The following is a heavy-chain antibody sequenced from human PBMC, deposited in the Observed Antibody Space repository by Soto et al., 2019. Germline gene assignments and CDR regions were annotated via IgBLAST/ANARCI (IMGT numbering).Heavy chain of an antibody. Sequence: QVQLVQSGAEVKKPGASVKVSCKASGYTFTRSGISWVRQAPGQGPEWMGWISSYNGDTNYAQTSQGRVPMTTATSTSTAHMELRSLRSAATAVYYCARQGVAPYYYYGMDVWRPGTPVTVSS. CDR2: ISSYNGDT. CDR1: GYTFTRSG. V-gene: IGHV1-18*01. CDR3: ARQGVAPYYYYGMDV. D-gene: IGHD5-12*01. J-gene: IGHJ6*02.